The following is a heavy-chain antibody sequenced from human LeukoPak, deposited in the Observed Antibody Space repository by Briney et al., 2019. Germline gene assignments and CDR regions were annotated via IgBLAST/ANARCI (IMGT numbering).Heavy chain of an antibody. V-gene: IGHV3-30*04. CDR2: ISYDGSNK. CDR1: GFTFSSYA. J-gene: IGHJ5*02. Sequence: PGGSLRLFCAASGFTFSSYAMHWVRQAPGKGLEWVAVISYDGSNKYYADSVNGRFTISRDNSKNTLSLQMNSLRAADTAVYYCAKGGLRDGYSYASWGQGTLITVSS. CDR3: AKGGLRDGYSYAS. D-gene: IGHD5-24*01.